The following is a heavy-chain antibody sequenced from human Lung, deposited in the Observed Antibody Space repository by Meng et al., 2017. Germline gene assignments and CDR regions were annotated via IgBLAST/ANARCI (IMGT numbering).Heavy chain of an antibody. D-gene: IGHD6-13*01. Sequence: VQLVCYGGALGSRGGSVGLSLVASVCSCTDAWMSWVRPAPGKGLEWVGLIKSNSDGGTTDYAAPVKGRFTISRDDSKNTLDLQMNSLITEDTAVYFCATGAAAADHWGQGTLVTVSS. CDR2: IKSNSDGGTT. J-gene: IGHJ4*02. CDR1: VCSCTDAW. CDR3: ATGAAAADH. V-gene: IGHV3-15*02.